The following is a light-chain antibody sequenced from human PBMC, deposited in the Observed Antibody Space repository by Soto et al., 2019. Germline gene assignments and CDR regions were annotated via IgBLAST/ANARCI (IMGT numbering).Light chain of an antibody. J-gene: IGKJ3*01. V-gene: IGKV1-33*01. CDR3: QQHEDFPLT. CDR2: CAS. CDR1: QDIHQY. Sequence: DIQMTQSPSSLSASVGDRVTITCQASQDIHQYLNWYQQKPGKPPNLLCYCASTLETGVPSRFSGRVSGTYFTFTISTLQPEDIATYYWQQHEDFPLTFGPWTTVDI.